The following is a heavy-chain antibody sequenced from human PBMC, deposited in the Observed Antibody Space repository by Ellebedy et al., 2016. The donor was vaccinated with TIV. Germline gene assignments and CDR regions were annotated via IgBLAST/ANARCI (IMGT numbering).Heavy chain of an antibody. Sequence: SVKVSXXASGFPFINSVIQWVRQARGQRLEWIGWIVIGSGDTKFAQIFQERVTMTRDMSTDSAFMELSGLTPEDTAVYYCAADPENDYGDPDHWGQGTLVTVSP. CDR3: AADPENDYGDPDH. CDR2: IVIGSGDT. J-gene: IGHJ4*02. V-gene: IGHV1-58*02. CDR1: GFPFINSV. D-gene: IGHD4/OR15-4a*01.